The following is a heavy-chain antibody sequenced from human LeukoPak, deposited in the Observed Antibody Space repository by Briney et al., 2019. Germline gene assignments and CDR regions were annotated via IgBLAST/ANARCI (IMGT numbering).Heavy chain of an antibody. CDR1: GGSISSGGYY. Sequence: PSETLSLTCTVSGGSISSGGYYWSWIRQHPGKGLEWIGYIYYSGSTYYNPSLKSRVTISVDTSKNQFSLKLSSVTAADTAVYYCASSGYSYGSESDYWGQGTLVTVSS. V-gene: IGHV4-31*03. CDR2: IYYSGST. J-gene: IGHJ4*02. CDR3: ASSGYSYGSESDY. D-gene: IGHD5-18*01.